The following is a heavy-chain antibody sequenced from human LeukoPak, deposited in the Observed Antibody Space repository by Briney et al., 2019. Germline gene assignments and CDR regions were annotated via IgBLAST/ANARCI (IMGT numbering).Heavy chain of an antibody. V-gene: IGHV3-33*01. CDR2: IWYDGSNK. J-gene: IGHJ4*02. Sequence: GGSLRLFCAASGFTFSSYGMHWVRQAPGKGLEWVAVIWYDGSNKYYADSVKGRFTISRDNSKNTLYLQMNSLRAEDTAVYYCARDPATVAPALYYFDYWGQGTLVTVSS. CDR1: GFTFSSYG. CDR3: ARDPATVAPALYYFDY. D-gene: IGHD4-17*01.